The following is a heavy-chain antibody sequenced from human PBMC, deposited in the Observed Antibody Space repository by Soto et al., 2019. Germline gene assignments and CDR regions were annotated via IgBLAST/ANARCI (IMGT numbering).Heavy chain of an antibody. CDR1: GYSFTSYW. D-gene: IGHD2-2*02. CDR3: ARPGYCSSTSCYTPYYYYGMDV. CDR2: IDPSDSYT. Sequence: VESLKISCQGSGYSFTSYWLSWVRQMPGTGQEWMGRIDPSDSYTNYSPSFQGHVTISADKSISTAYLQWSSLKASDTAMYYCARPGYCSSTSCYTPYYYYGMDVWGQGTTVTVSS. J-gene: IGHJ6*02. V-gene: IGHV5-10-1*01.